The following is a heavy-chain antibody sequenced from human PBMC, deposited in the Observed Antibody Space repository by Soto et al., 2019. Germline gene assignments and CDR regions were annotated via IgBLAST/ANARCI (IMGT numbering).Heavy chain of an antibody. D-gene: IGHD2-2*01. CDR3: ASIDFDVIVVVPAAMNYFQH. Sequence: ASVKVSCKASGYTFTGYYVHWVRQAPGQGLEWMGWINPNSGGTNYAQKFQGRVTMTRDTSISTAYMELSRLRSDDTAVYYCASIDFDVIVVVPAAMNYFQHWGQGTLVTVS. CDR2: INPNSGGT. V-gene: IGHV1-2*02. CDR1: GYTFTGYY. J-gene: IGHJ1*01.